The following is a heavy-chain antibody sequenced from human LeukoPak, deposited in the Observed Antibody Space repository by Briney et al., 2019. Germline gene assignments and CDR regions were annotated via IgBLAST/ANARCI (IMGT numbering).Heavy chain of an antibody. CDR3: LCLDSSSETDY. CDR2: ISYDGSNK. V-gene: IGHV3-30-3*01. CDR1: GFTFSRYA. D-gene: IGHD6-13*01. J-gene: IGHJ4*02. Sequence: PGGSLRLSCAASGFTFSRYAMHWVRQAPGKGLEWVAVISYDGSNKYYVDSVKGRFTISRDNSKNTLYLQMNSLRAEDTAVYYCLCLDSSSETDYWGQGTLVTVSS.